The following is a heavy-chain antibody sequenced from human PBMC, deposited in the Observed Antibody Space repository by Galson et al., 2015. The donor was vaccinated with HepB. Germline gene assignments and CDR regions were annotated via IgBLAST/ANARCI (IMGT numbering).Heavy chain of an antibody. CDR2: INSDGSST. CDR3: ARAGYWMHLYYVDY. CDR1: GFTFSSYW. J-gene: IGHJ4*02. Sequence: SLRLSCAASGFTFSSYWMHWVRQAPGKGLVWVSRINSDGSSTSYADSVKGRFTISRDNAKNTLYLQMNSLRAEDTAVYYCARAGYWMHLYYVDYWGQGTLVTVSS. D-gene: IGHD2-15*01. V-gene: IGHV3-74*01.